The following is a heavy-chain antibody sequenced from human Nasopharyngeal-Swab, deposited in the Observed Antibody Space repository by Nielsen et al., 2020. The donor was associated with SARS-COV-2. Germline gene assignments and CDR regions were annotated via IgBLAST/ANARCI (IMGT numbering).Heavy chain of an antibody. CDR1: GYTFTGYY. Sequence: ASVKVSCKASGYTFTGYYMHWVRQAPGQGLEWMGRINPNSGGTNYAQKFQGRVTMTRDTSISTAYMELSRLRSDDTAVYYCARVGRLVTMAQGVSPYYYYGMDVWGQGTTVTVSS. D-gene: IGHD3-10*01. CDR2: INPNSGGT. V-gene: IGHV1-2*06. CDR3: ARVGRLVTMAQGVSPYYYYGMDV. J-gene: IGHJ6*02.